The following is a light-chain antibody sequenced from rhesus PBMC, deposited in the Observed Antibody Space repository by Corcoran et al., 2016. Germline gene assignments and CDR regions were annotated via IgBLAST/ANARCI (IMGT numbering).Light chain of an antibody. Sequence: GDRVTITCRASQTISSYLAWYQQKPGKVPKLLIYAASSLESGVPSRFSGSGSGTVFTLTISSLQPEDFATYYCQQHNSHPYSFGQGTKVEIK. J-gene: IGKJ2*01. CDR3: QQHNSHPYS. CDR1: QTISSY. CDR2: AAS. V-gene: IGKV1-44*01.